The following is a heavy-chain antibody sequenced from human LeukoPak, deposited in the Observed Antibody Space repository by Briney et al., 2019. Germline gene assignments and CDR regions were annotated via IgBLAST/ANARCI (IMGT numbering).Heavy chain of an antibody. J-gene: IGHJ4*02. D-gene: IGHD3-22*01. CDR3: ARGAAVVVIAYFDY. V-gene: IGHV3-23*01. Sequence: GGSLRLSCAGSGFPFSSYPISWVRQPPGKGLEWVSAITASGDSTYYADSVKGRFTISRDNSKNTLYLQMNSLRAEDTAVYYCARGAAVVVIAYFDYWGQGTLVTVSS. CDR1: GFPFSSYP. CDR2: ITASGDST.